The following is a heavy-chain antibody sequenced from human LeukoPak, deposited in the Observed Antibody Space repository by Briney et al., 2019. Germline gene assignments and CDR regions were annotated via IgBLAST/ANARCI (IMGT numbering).Heavy chain of an antibody. V-gene: IGHV1-69*13. CDR1: GGTFSSYA. CDR2: IIPIFGTA. CDR3: ARVVPAAISPRTGFDP. Sequence: ASVKVSCKASGGTFSSYAISWVRQAPGQGLEWMGGIIPIFGTANYAQKFQGRVTITADESTSTAYMELSSLRSKDTAVYYCARVVPAAISPRTGFDPWGQGTLVTVSS. J-gene: IGHJ5*02. D-gene: IGHD2-2*02.